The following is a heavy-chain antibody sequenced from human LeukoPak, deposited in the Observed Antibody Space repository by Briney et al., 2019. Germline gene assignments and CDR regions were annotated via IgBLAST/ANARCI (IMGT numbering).Heavy chain of an antibody. J-gene: IGHJ5*02. D-gene: IGHD6-13*01. Sequence: SETLFLTCTVSGGSISSSSYYWGWIRQPPGKGLEWIGDISYSGSTYYNPSLKSRVTIFVDTSKNQFSLKLSSVTATDTAVYYCASGGSSSWYRWFDPWGQGTLVTVSS. CDR3: ASGGSSSWYRWFDP. CDR2: ISYSGST. V-gene: IGHV4-39*01. CDR1: GGSISSSSYY.